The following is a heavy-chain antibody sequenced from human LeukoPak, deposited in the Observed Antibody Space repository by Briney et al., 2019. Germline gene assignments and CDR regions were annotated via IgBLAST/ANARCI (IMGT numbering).Heavy chain of an antibody. D-gene: IGHD3-9*01. Sequence: SETLSLTCTVSGASISTYHWSWIRQPAGKGLEWIGRIYSSGSTNYNPSLKSRVTMSVDTSRNQFSLKLSSGTAADTAVYYCARDYDKSFDYWGQGTLVTVSS. CDR1: GASISTYH. CDR3: ARDYDKSFDY. CDR2: IYSSGST. J-gene: IGHJ4*02. V-gene: IGHV4-4*07.